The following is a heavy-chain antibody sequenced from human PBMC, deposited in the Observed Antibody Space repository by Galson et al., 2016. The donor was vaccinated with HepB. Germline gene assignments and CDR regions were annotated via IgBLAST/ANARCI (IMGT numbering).Heavy chain of an antibody. CDR2: IIPIFDTA. Sequence: SVKVSCKASGGTFSSYAISWVRQAPGQGLEWMGGIIPIFDTATYAQKFQGRVTITADESTSTAYMELSSLRSEDTAMYYCARSTVWPHFSGIAVDTYWSFDLWGRGTLVTVSS. V-gene: IGHV1-69*13. CDR3: ARSTVWPHFSGIAVDTYWSFDL. CDR1: GGTFSSYA. J-gene: IGHJ2*01. D-gene: IGHD6-19*01.